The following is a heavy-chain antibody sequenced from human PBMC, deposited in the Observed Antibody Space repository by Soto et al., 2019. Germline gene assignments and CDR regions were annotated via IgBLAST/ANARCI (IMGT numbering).Heavy chain of an antibody. CDR2: IWYDGSNK. Sequence: QVQLVESGGGVVQPGRSLRLSCAASGFTFSSYGMHWVRQAPGKGLEWVAVIWYDGSNKYYADSVKGRFTISRDNSKNTLYLQMNSLRAEDTAVYYSARDPTSQGRIQLWYDYWGQGTLVTVSS. D-gene: IGHD5-18*01. CDR3: ARDPTSQGRIQLWYDY. V-gene: IGHV3-33*01. J-gene: IGHJ4*02. CDR1: GFTFSSYG.